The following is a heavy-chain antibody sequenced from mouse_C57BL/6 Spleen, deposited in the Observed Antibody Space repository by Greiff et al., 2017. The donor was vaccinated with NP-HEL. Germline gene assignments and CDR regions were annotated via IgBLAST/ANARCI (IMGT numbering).Heavy chain of an antibody. CDR2: INPNNGGT. D-gene: IGHD3-2*02. CDR3: ASQLRPFDY. J-gene: IGHJ2*01. Sequence: EVQLQESGPELVQPGASVKMSCKASGYTFTDYNMHWVKQSHGKSLEWIGYINPNNGGTSYNQKFKGKATLTVNKSSSTAYMELRSLTSEDSAVYYCASQLRPFDYWGQGTTLTVSS. CDR1: GYTFTDYN. V-gene: IGHV1-22*01.